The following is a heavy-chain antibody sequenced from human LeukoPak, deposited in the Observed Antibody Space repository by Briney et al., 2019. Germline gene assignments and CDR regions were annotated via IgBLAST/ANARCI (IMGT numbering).Heavy chain of an antibody. J-gene: IGHJ3*02. CDR1: GRSISGYH. D-gene: IGHD3-22*01. V-gene: IGHV4-59*08. CDR2: IDYTWNT. Sequence: SETLSLTCTVSGRSISGYHWSWFRQPPGKELEWIGYIDYTWNTNYSPSLKSRVTMSLDMSKNQFSLEMNSVTAADTAMFYCARLDRPGGRTGDVFDIWGQGTMVTVSS. CDR3: ARLDRPGGRTGDVFDI.